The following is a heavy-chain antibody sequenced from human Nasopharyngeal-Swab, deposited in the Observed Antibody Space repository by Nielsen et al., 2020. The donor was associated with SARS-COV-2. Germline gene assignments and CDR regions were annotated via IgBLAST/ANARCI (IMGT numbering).Heavy chain of an antibody. D-gene: IGHD1-1*01. CDR1: GGTFSSYA. V-gene: IGHV1-69*13. CDR3: ARDGYGNGAFDI. J-gene: IGHJ3*02. CDR2: IIPIFGTA. Sequence: SVKVSCKASGGTFSSYAISWVRQAPGQGLEWMGGIIPIFGTANYAQKFQGRVTITADESTSTAYMELSSLRSKDTAVYYCARDGYGNGAFDIWGQGTMVTVSS.